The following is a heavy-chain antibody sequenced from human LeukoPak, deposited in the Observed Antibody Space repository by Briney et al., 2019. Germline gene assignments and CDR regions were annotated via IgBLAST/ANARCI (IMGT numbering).Heavy chain of an antibody. CDR1: GYTFTNYG. Sequence: GASVKVSCKSSGYTFTNYGIIWVRQAPGQGLKWIGWISAYSGNTNYAQNLQGRVTMTTDTSTSTAYMELRSLRSDDTAVYYCARAPDDYDFWSGPFDYWGRGTLVTVSS. D-gene: IGHD3-3*01. CDR3: ARAPDDYDFWSGPFDY. V-gene: IGHV1-18*01. J-gene: IGHJ4*02. CDR2: ISAYSGNT.